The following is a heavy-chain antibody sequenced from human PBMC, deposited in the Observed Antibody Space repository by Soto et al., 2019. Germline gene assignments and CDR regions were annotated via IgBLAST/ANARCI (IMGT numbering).Heavy chain of an antibody. CDR2: ISSNSAYI. CDR3: TRDASRDSSARGWFDP. CDR1: GFTFSSFT. J-gene: IGHJ5*02. V-gene: IGHV3-21*01. Sequence: GVLSLSCAASGFTFSSFTMNWVRQAPGKWLELVSTISSNSAYIYYTDALRGRFTISRYNAKNSLHLQMNSLRAEDTAVYYCTRDASRDSSARGWFDPWGPGTMVTVSS. D-gene: IGHD6-13*01.